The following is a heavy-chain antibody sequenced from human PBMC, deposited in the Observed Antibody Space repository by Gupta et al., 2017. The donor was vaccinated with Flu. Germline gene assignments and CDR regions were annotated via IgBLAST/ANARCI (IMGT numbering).Heavy chain of an antibody. V-gene: IGHV1-2*06. D-gene: IGHD2-21*02. J-gene: IGHJ6*03. CDR2: INPNSGGT. Sequence: QAPGQGLEWMGRINPNSGGTNYAQKFQGRVTMTRDTSISTAYMELSRLRSDDTAVYYCAVYGEVVTLYYMDVWGKGTTVTVSS. CDR3: AVYGEVVTLYYMDV.